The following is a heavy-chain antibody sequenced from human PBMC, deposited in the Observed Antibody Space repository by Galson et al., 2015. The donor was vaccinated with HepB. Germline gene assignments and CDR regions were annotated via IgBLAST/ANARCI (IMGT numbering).Heavy chain of an antibody. D-gene: IGHD1-26*01. Sequence: LRLSCAASGFTFSGSAMHWVRQASGKGLEWVGRIRSKANSYATAYAASVKGRFTISRDDSKNTAYLQMNSLKTEDTAVYYCTRHDGSGSYGDYWGQGTLVTVSS. CDR2: IRSKANSYAT. J-gene: IGHJ4*02. CDR3: TRHDGSGSYGDY. V-gene: IGHV3-73*01. CDR1: GFTFSGSA.